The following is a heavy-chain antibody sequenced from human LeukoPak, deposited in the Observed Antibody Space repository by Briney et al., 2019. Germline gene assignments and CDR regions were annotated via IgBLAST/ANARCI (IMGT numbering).Heavy chain of an antibody. V-gene: IGHV3-23*01. CDR2: VSDSDDTT. Sequence: QPGGSLRLSCAASGFTFSNFAMSWVRQAPGKGLEWVSAVSDSDDTTNYADSVKGRFSISRDTSKNTLYLQMNSLRAEDTAVYYCARHRDTWRSNFNHMDVWGQGTTVTVSS. J-gene: IGHJ6*02. CDR1: GFTFSNFA. D-gene: IGHD1-1*01. CDR3: ARHRDTWRSNFNHMDV.